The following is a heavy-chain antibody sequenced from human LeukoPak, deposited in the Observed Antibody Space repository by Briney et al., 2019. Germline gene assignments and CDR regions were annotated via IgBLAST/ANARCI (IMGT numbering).Heavy chain of an antibody. D-gene: IGHD3-10*01. Sequence: GTSLRLSCVASGFNFRNSGIHWVRQAPGKGLEWVAVISYDGFYKFYADSVKGRFTISRDNSKNTLYLQMNILRPEDTAVYYCAKSYYGSGSYYNPGDYWGQGTLVTVSS. CDR1: GFNFRNSG. CDR3: AKSYYGSGSYYNPGDY. V-gene: IGHV3-30*18. CDR2: ISYDGFYK. J-gene: IGHJ4*02.